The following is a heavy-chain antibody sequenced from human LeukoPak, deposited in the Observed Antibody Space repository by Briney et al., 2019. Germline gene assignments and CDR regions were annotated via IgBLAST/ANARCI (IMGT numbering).Heavy chain of an antibody. CDR3: ARDLYYDSLLGY. J-gene: IGHJ4*02. CDR1: GFTFSSYS. CDR2: ISSSSSYI. D-gene: IGHD3-22*01. Sequence: GGSLRLPCAASGFTFSSYSMNWVRQARGKGLEWVSSISSSSSYIYYADSVKGRFTISRENAKKSLYLQMNSLRAEDTAVYYCARDLYYDSLLGYWGQGTLVTVSS. V-gene: IGHV3-21*01.